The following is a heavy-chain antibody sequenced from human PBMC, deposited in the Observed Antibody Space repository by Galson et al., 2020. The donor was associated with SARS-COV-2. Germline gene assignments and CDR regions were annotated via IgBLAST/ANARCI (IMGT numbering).Heavy chain of an antibody. V-gene: IGHV4-31*03. CDR2: IYYSGST. CDR1: GGSISSGGYY. CDR3: ARETPLRYFDWLYYAYFDY. Sequence: ASETLSLTCTVSGGSISSGGYYWSWIRQHPGKGLEWIGYIYYSGSTYYNPSLKSRVTILVDTSKNQFSLKLSSVTAADTAVYYCARETPLRYFDWLYYAYFDYWGQGTLVTVSS. J-gene: IGHJ4*02. D-gene: IGHD3-9*01.